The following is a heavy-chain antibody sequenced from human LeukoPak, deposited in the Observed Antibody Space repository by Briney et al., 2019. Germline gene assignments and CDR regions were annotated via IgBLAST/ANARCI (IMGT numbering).Heavy chain of an antibody. D-gene: IGHD1-1*01. V-gene: IGHV4-34*01. CDR3: AKWGIGNNWDIDDH. J-gene: IGHJ4*02. Sequence: SETLSLTCAVYGVSLGGYSWSWIRQPPGKGLEWIGEINHRGSTNYNPSLKSRVTISVDTSKNQFSLKLSSVTAADTAVYYCAKWGIGNNWDIDDHWGQGTLVTVPS. CDR1: GVSLGGYS. CDR2: INHRGST.